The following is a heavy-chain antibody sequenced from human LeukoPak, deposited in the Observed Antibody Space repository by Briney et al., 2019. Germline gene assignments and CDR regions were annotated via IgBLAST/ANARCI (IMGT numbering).Heavy chain of an antibody. Sequence: ETLSLTCAVYGGSFSGYYWSWVRQAPGKGLEWVSGINRNGGSTGYADSVKGRFTISRDNSKNTLYLQMNSLRAEDTAVYYCAKESGSYSLRFDYWGQGTLVTVSS. CDR2: INRNGGST. D-gene: IGHD1-26*01. CDR1: GGSFSGYY. J-gene: IGHJ4*02. V-gene: IGHV3-20*04. CDR3: AKESGSYSLRFDY.